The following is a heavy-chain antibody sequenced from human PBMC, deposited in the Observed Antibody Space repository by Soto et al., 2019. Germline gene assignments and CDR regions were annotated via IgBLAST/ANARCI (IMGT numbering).Heavy chain of an antibody. D-gene: IGHD4-4*01. V-gene: IGHV4-61*08. J-gene: IGHJ6*02. CDR3: ARGPTISYYYGGMDV. Sequence: PSETLSLTCAVSGGSISSGGYSWSWIRQPPGKGLEWIGYIYYSGSTNYNPSLKSRVTISVDTSKKQFSLKVNSVTAADTAVYYCARGPTISYYYGGMDVWGQGTTVTVSS. CDR2: IYYSGST. CDR1: GGSISSGGYS.